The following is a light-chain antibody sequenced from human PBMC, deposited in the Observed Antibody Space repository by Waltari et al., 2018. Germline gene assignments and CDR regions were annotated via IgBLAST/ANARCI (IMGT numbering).Light chain of an antibody. J-gene: IGLJ3*02. CDR2: KAK. CDR3: ALYMGSGIWV. CDR1: SGSLSTTSY. V-gene: IGLV8-61*01. Sequence: QTVVTQEPSLSVSPGGTVTLTCALSSGSLSTTSYATWYQQTPGQAPRTLVYKAKARGSWCPARFSGSILGNTAALTITGAQADDESDYYCALYMGSGIWVFGGGTRLTVL.